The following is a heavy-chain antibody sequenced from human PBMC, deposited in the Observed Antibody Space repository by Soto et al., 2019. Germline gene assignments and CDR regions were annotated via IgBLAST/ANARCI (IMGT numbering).Heavy chain of an antibody. CDR2: IIPVSGAA. CDR1: GGTFGSFA. CDR3: ARALGCRSTSCTLDY. J-gene: IGHJ4*02. D-gene: IGHD2-2*01. V-gene: IGHV1-69*01. Sequence: QVQLVQSGAEVKKPGSSVKVSCKASGGTFGSFAFSWVRQAPGQGLEWMGGIIPVSGAAHYAQKFQGRVTITADESTSTAYMELSSLRSQDTAVYYCARALGCRSTSCTLDYWGQGTRVSVSS.